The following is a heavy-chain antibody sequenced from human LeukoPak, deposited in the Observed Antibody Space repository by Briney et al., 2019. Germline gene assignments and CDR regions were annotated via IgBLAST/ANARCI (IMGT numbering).Heavy chain of an antibody. D-gene: IGHD3-3*01. CDR3: ARGKLLFGVVTHFDY. J-gene: IGHJ4*02. CDR1: GGTFSGYA. V-gene: IGHV1-69*05. Sequence: SVKVSCKASGGTFSGYAISWVRQAPGQGLEWMGGIIPIFGTANYAQKFQGRVTITTDESTSTAYMELSSLRSEDTAVYYCARGKLLFGVVTHFDYWGQGTLVTVSS. CDR2: IIPIFGTA.